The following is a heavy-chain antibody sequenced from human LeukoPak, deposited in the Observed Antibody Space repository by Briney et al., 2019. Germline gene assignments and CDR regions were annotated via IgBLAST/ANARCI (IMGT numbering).Heavy chain of an antibody. CDR3: VRERSDDYHEYAFDI. V-gene: IGHV1-3*01. Sequence: ASVKVSCKTSGYTFINYAMHWVRQAPGQGLEWMGWISAANGDTKYSQTSQGRVTITRDTSASTAYMEMSSLRSEDTAVYYCVRERSDDYHEYAFDIWGQGTMVTVSS. CDR1: GYTFINYA. J-gene: IGHJ3*02. D-gene: IGHD4-11*01. CDR2: ISAANGDT.